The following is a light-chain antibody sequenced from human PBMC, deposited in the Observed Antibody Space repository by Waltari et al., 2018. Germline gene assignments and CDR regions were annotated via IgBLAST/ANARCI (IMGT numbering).Light chain of an antibody. CDR3: HQYDRSPPFT. CDR2: GAS. V-gene: IGKV3-20*01. Sequence: EIVLTPSPGALSLSPGERVTLSCRASASISSGYFAWFQQKPGQPPRLLIYGASRRAAGIPDRFSGGGSGADYTLTISRLEPEDFAVYYCHQYDRSPPFTFGQGTRL. J-gene: IGKJ5*01. CDR1: ASISSGY.